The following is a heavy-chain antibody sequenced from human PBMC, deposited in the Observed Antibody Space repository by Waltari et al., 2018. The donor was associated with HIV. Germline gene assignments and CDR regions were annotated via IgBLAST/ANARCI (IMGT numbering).Heavy chain of an antibody. V-gene: IGHV1-69*01. CDR3: ARRAYSSSWPNVYYNWFDP. Sequence: QVQLVQSGAEVKKPGSSVKVSCKASGGTFSSYAISWVRQAPGQGLEWMGGIIPIFGTANYAQKFQGRVTITADESTSTAYMELSSLRSEDTAVYYCARRAYSSSWPNVYYNWFDPWGQGTLVTVSS. D-gene: IGHD6-13*01. CDR1: GGTFSSYA. J-gene: IGHJ5*02. CDR2: IIPIFGTA.